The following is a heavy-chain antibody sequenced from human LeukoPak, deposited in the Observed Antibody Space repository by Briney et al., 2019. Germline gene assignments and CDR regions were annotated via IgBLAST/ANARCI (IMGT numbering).Heavy chain of an antibody. Sequence: GSLRLSCAASGFTFSSYSMNWVRQAPGKGLEWVSSISSSSSYIYYADSVKGRFTISRDNAKNSLYLQMNSLRAEDTAVYYCATVPYYDILTGQRFDPWGQGTLVTVSS. D-gene: IGHD3-9*01. J-gene: IGHJ5*02. CDR2: ISSSSSYI. V-gene: IGHV3-21*01. CDR3: ATVPYYDILTGQRFDP. CDR1: GFTFSSYS.